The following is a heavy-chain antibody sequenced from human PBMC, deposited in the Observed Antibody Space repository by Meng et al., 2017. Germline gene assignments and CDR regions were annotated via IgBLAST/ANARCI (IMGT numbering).Heavy chain of an antibody. CDR1: GYSFTSYW. Sequence: KVSCKGSGYSFTSYWIGWVRQMPGKGLEWMGIIYPGDSDTRCSPSFQGQVTISADKSISTAYLQWSSLKASDTAMYYCARHGRIVGATFYYGMDVWGQGTTVTVSS. CDR2: IYPGDSDT. D-gene: IGHD1-26*01. J-gene: IGHJ6*02. CDR3: ARHGRIVGATFYYGMDV. V-gene: IGHV5-51*01.